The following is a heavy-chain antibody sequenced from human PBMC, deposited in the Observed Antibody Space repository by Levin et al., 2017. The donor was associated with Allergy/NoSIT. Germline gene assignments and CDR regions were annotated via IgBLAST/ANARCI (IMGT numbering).Heavy chain of an antibody. V-gene: IGHV3-33*01. Sequence: GGSLRLSCAASGFTFSSYGMHWVRQAPGKGLEWVAVIWYDGSNKYYADSVKGRFTISRDNSKNTLYLQMNSLRAEDTAVYYCARAYYDSSGYYYGGDYWGQGTLVTVSS. CDR3: ARAYYDSSGYYYGGDY. CDR2: IWYDGSNK. D-gene: IGHD3-22*01. J-gene: IGHJ4*02. CDR1: GFTFSSYG.